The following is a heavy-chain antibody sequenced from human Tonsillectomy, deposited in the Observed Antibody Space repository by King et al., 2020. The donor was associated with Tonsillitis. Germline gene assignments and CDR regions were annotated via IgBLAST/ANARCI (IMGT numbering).Heavy chain of an antibody. J-gene: IGHJ4*02. Sequence: QLQESGPGLVKPSETLSLTCTVSGGSTSSSNYYWGWIRQPPGKGLEWIGSIYSSGSLYYNPSLKSRVTISVDTSKNQFSLKLRSVTAADTAVYYCAGYSGSYDYWGQGTLVTVSS. CDR1: GGSTSSSNYY. V-gene: IGHV4-39*01. CDR2: IYSSGSL. CDR3: AGYSGSYDY. D-gene: IGHD1-26*01.